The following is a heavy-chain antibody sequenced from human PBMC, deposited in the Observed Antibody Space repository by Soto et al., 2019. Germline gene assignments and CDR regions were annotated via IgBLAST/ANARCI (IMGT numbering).Heavy chain of an antibody. Sequence: GGSLRLSCAASGFTFSSYAMSWVRQAPGKGLEWVSAISGSGGSTYYADSVKGPFTISRDNSKNTLYLQMNSLRAEDTAVYYCAKDRDCSSTSCYAGIDGMDVWGQGTTVTVSS. CDR3: AKDRDCSSTSCYAGIDGMDV. CDR2: ISGSGGST. V-gene: IGHV3-23*01. J-gene: IGHJ6*02. D-gene: IGHD2-2*01. CDR1: GFTFSSYA.